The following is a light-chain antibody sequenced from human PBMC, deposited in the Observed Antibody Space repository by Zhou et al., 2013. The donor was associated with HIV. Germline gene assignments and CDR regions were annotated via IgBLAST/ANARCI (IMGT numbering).Light chain of an antibody. CDR1: QSISSW. Sequence: DIQMTQSPSTLSASVGDRVTITCRASQSISSWLAWYQQKPGKAPKLLIYKASSLETGVPFRFRGSGSGTEFTLTIDNLQPEDSATYYCQQHNTSPITFGQGTRLEI. CDR2: KAS. V-gene: IGKV1-5*03. CDR3: QQHNTSPIT. J-gene: IGKJ5*01.